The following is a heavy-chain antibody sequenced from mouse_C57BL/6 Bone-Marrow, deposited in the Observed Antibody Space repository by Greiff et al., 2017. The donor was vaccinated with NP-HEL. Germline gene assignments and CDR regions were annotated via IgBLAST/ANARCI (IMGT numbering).Heavy chain of an antibody. CDR3: ARGDYYGSSYGYYFDY. CDR2: IYPSDSET. D-gene: IGHD1-1*01. V-gene: IGHV1-61*01. J-gene: IGHJ2*01. CDR1: GYTFTSYW. Sequence: VQLQQPGAELVRPGSSVKLSCKASGYTFTSYWMDWVKQRPGQGLEWIGNIYPSDSETHYNQKFKDKATLTVDKSSSTAYMQLSSLTSEDSAVYYCARGDYYGSSYGYYFDYWGQGTTLTVSS.